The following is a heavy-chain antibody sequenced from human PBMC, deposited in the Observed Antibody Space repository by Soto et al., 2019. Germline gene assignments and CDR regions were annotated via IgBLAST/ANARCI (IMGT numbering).Heavy chain of an antibody. CDR1: GASISGNY. D-gene: IGHD3-10*01. J-gene: IGHJ4*02. CDR3: ARHNYGSGSTYFDY. CDR2: IYYSGST. Sequence: SETLSLTCIVSGASISGNYWSWIRQPPGKGLEWIGYIYYSGSTNYNPSLKSRVTISVDTSKNQFSLKLNSMTAADTAVYYCARHNYGSGSTYFDYWGQGTLVTVSS. V-gene: IGHV4-59*08.